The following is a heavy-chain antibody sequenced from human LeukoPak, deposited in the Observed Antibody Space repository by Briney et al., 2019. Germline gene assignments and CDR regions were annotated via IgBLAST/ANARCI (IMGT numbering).Heavy chain of an antibody. Sequence: GGSLRLSCAASGFTFDDYAIYWVRQGPGKGLEWVSLISGDGGSIYYADSVKGRFTISRDDSKNSLYLQMNSLRTEDTALYYCAKEDYSSSWYALDYWGQGTLVTVSS. CDR1: GFTFDDYA. D-gene: IGHD6-13*01. J-gene: IGHJ4*02. CDR2: ISGDGGSI. CDR3: AKEDYSSSWYALDY. V-gene: IGHV3-43*02.